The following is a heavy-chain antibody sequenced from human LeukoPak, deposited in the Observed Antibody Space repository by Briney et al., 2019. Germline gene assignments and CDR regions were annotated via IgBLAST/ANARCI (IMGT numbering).Heavy chain of an antibody. Sequence: GGSLRLSCAASGFKLSSFWMSWVRQAPGKGLEWVAKIREDGSEKYYVDSVKGRFTISRDNAKNSLSLQMNSLRVEDTAVYYCAKDEVGGHFEYWGQGTLVTVSS. CDR2: IREDGSEK. D-gene: IGHD1-26*01. V-gene: IGHV3-7*01. J-gene: IGHJ4*02. CDR1: GFKLSSFW. CDR3: AKDEVGGHFEY.